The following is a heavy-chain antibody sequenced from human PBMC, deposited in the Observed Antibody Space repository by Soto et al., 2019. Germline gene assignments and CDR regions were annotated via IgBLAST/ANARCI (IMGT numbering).Heavy chain of an antibody. V-gene: IGHV3-23*01. CDR3: EKSKAATRNVNSYFDT. J-gene: IGHJ4*02. CDR1: GFTLSAYA. CDR2: ISGSGDAT. D-gene: IGHD6-13*01. Sequence: GGSLRLSCAASGFTLSAYAMSWVRQAPGKGLEWVSVISGSGDATYYAGSVRGRLTISRDNSMNTLYLDMYSLRAEETAVSFSEKSKAATRNVNSYFDTRGQGTLVTVSS.